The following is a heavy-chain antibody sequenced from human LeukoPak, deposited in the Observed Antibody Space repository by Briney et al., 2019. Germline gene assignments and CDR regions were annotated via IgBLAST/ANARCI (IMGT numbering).Heavy chain of an antibody. CDR2: INPNSGGT. Sequence: ASVKVSCKASGYTFTGYYMHWVRQAPGQGLEWMGWINPNSGGTNYAQKFQGRVTMTRDTSISIAYMALTRLTSDDTAVYYCARDLGFDYWGQGTLVTVSS. J-gene: IGHJ4*02. CDR1: GYTFTGYY. V-gene: IGHV1-2*02. CDR3: ARDLGFDY. D-gene: IGHD3-16*01.